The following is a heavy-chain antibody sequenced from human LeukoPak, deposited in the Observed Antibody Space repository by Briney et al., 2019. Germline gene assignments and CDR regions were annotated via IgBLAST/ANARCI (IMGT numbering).Heavy chain of an antibody. D-gene: IGHD6-19*01. Sequence: GGSLRLSCAASGFTFSDYYMSWIRQAPGKGLEWVSYISSSGSTIYYADSVKGRFTISRDNAKNSPYLQMNSLRAEDTAVYYCARDTGSGWNVAYYFDYWGQGTLVTVSS. CDR3: ARDTGSGWNVAYYFDY. CDR2: ISSSGSTI. V-gene: IGHV3-11*01. J-gene: IGHJ4*02. CDR1: GFTFSDYY.